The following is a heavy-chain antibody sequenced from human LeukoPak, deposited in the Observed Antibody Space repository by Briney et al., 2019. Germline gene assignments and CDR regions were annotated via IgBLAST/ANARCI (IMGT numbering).Heavy chain of an antibody. CDR2: IYPADSDI. Sequence: GESLKISCKGSGYSINNYWIGWVRQMPGKGLEWMGIIYPADSDIRYSPSFQGQVTISADKSISAAYLQWSSLKASDTAMYYCARQEYCSGGSCYTWFDPWGQGTLVTVSS. CDR3: ARQEYCSGGSCYTWFDP. CDR1: GYSINNYW. J-gene: IGHJ5*02. V-gene: IGHV5-51*01. D-gene: IGHD2-15*01.